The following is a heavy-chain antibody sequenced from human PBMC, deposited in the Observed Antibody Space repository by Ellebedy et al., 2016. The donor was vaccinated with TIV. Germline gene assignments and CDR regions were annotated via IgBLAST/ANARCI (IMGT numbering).Heavy chain of an antibody. J-gene: IGHJ4*02. CDR1: GFTFSDHY. Sequence: GESLKISXAASGFTFSDHYMDWVRQAPGKGLEWIGLIRKKADSYTTDYAASVKGRFTISRDDSNNSLYLQMNSLKTEDTAVYYCGDLGRGGAVAPNWGQGTLVTVSS. CDR3: GDLGRGGAVAPN. D-gene: IGHD1-1*01. CDR2: IRKKADSYTT. V-gene: IGHV3-72*01.